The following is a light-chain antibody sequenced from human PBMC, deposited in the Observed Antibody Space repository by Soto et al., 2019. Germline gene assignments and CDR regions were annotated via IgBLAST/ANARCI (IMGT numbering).Light chain of an antibody. V-gene: IGKV1-33*01. J-gene: IGKJ4*01. Sequence: DIQMTQSPSSLSASVGDRVTLTCQASQDISNYLNWYQQKQGKAPKILIYDASVWEAGVPSRFSGGGAGTHFTLTISSLQAEDVATYYWQQFDNLPLTFGGGTKVEIK. CDR3: QQFDNLPLT. CDR2: DAS. CDR1: QDISNY.